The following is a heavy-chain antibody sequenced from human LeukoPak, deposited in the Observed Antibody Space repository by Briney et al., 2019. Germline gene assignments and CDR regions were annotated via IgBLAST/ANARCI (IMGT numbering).Heavy chain of an antibody. J-gene: IGHJ6*04. V-gene: IGHV1-69*06. CDR1: GGTFSSYA. Sequence: SVKVSCKASGGTFSSYAISWVRQAPGQGLEWTGGIIPIFGTANYAQKFQGRVTITADKSTSTAYMELSSLRSEDTAVYYCARNPHDYGDYSYYYYYGMDVWGKGTTVTVSS. CDR2: IIPIFGTA. D-gene: IGHD4-17*01. CDR3: ARNPHDYGDYSYYYYYGMDV.